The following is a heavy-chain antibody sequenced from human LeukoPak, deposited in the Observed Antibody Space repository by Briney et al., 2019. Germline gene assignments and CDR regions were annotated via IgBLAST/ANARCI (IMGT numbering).Heavy chain of an antibody. Sequence: GRSPRLSCAASGFTFSSYGMHWVRQAPGKGLEWEAVIWYDGSNKYYADSVKGRFTISRDNSKNTLYLQMNSLRAEDTAVYYCAREILWSGYYTNSNWFDPWGQGTLVTVSS. CDR2: IWYDGSNK. D-gene: IGHD3-3*01. CDR3: AREILWSGYYTNSNWFDP. J-gene: IGHJ5*02. V-gene: IGHV3-33*01. CDR1: GFTFSSYG.